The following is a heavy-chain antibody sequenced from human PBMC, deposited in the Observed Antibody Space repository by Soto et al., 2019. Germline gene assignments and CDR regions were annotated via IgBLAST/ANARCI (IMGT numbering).Heavy chain of an antibody. D-gene: IGHD5-12*01. CDR3: ARGKLATLTDF. CDR1: GYTFTDDD. V-gene: IGHV1-8*01. Sequence: GSGKVCFKACGYTFTDDDVNLVRQAPGQGLEWMGWMNPNTGNTRYSHHFQGRLIMTRDTSISTAFMELSSLRSEDTAIYYCARGKLATLTDFWGQGTMVTVSS. CDR2: MNPNTGNT. J-gene: IGHJ4*02.